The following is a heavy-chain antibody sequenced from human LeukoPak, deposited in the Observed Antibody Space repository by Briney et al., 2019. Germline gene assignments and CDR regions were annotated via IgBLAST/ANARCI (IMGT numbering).Heavy chain of an antibody. Sequence: GGSLRLSCAASGFTFSSYGMHWVRQAPGKGLEWVAFIRYDGSNKYYADSVKGRFTISRDNSKNTLYLQMNSLRAEDTAVYYCARDRGPRDGIDYWGQGTLVTVSS. D-gene: IGHD3-10*01. CDR2: IRYDGSNK. CDR3: ARDRGPRDGIDY. CDR1: GFTFSSYG. J-gene: IGHJ4*02. V-gene: IGHV3-30*02.